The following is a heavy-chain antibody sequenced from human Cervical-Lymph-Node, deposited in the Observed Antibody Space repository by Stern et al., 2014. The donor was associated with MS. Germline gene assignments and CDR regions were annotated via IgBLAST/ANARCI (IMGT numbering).Heavy chain of an antibody. V-gene: IGHV3-21*01. CDR2: ISAIGSRT. CDR3: TRSRNLLPGRRGLDPDS. CDR1: EFSLSGYT. J-gene: IGHJ5*01. Sequence: EVQLEESGGGLVKPGGSLRVSCAASEFSLSGYTMNWVRQAAGKGLEWVSSISAIGSRTFYADSVKGRFSISRDNAKNSLYLHMNSLRAEDTAVYYCTRSRNLLPGRRGLDPDSWGQGALVTVSS. D-gene: IGHD1-26*01.